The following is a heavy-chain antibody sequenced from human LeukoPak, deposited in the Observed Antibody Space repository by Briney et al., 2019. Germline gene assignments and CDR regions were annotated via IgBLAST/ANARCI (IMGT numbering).Heavy chain of an antibody. D-gene: IGHD1-26*01. J-gene: IGHJ5*02. Sequence: GGSLRLSCAASGFTFSSYAMHWVRQAPGKGLEYVSAISSNGGSTYYANSVKGRFTISRDNSKNTLYLQMGSLRAEDMAVYYCARESGNLGSWFDPWSQGTLVTVSS. CDR2: ISSNGGST. CDR1: GFTFSSYA. V-gene: IGHV3-64*01. CDR3: ARESGNLGSWFDP.